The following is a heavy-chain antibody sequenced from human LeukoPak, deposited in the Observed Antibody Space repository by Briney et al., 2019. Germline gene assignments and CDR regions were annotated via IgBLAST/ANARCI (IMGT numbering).Heavy chain of an antibody. V-gene: IGHV1-2*02. J-gene: IGHJ4*02. D-gene: IGHD2-21*01. Sequence: ASVKVSCKASRYTVTGYFLHWVRQAPGHRLEWIGGFNPNSGGTNFAQKLQGRVTMTRDTSINTAYMELSRLVSDDTAVYYCARGRQVWRYFDYWGQGTLVTVSS. CDR3: ARGRQVWRYFDY. CDR1: RYTVTGYF. CDR2: FNPNSGGT.